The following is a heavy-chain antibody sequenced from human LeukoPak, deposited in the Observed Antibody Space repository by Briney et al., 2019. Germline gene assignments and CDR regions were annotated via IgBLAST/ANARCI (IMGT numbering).Heavy chain of an antibody. D-gene: IGHD2-2*01. V-gene: IGHV3-74*01. CDR2: IKSDGSDP. Sequence: TGGSLRLSCATSGFTFSNYWMHWVRQGPGKGLVWVSRIKSDGSDPSYADSVKGRFTISRDNAKSTLYLQMNSLRAEDTAVYYCAKDRDPMPSRGMDVWGQGTTVAVSS. J-gene: IGHJ6*02. CDR3: AKDRDPMPSRGMDV. CDR1: GFTFSNYW.